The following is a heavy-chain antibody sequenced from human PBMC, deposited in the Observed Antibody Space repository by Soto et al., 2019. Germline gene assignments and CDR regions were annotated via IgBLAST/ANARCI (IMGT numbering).Heavy chain of an antibody. CDR2: IKSKTDGGTT. J-gene: IGHJ3*02. CDR3: TTELLAYCGGDCYSDAFDI. Sequence: GGSLRLSCAASGFTFSNAWMSWVRQAPGKGLEWVGRIKSKTDGGTTDYAAPVKGRFTISRDDSKNTLYLQMNSLKTENTAVYYCTTELLAYCGGDCYSDAFDIWGQGTMVTVSS. CDR1: GFTFSNAW. V-gene: IGHV3-15*01. D-gene: IGHD2-21*02.